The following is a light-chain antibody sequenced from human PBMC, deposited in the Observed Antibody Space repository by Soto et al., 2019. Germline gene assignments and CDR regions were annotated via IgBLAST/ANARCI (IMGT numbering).Light chain of an antibody. CDR3: QKYNGAPRA. J-gene: IGKJ1*01. V-gene: IGKV1-27*01. Sequence: DIQMTQSPSSLSASVGDRVTITCRASQGISNYLAWYQQKPGKVPKLLIYAASTLQSGIPSRFSRSGSGTEFTLTIRSLQPEDVATYYCQKYNGAPRAFGQGTKMEIK. CDR2: AAS. CDR1: QGISNY.